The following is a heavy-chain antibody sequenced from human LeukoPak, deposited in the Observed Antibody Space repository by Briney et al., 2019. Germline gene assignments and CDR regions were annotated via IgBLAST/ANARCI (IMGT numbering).Heavy chain of an antibody. J-gene: IGHJ4*02. V-gene: IGHV4-59*11. D-gene: IGHD3-10*01. Sequence: SETLSLTCTVSGGSISGHYWGWIRQPPGKGLEWIGYIYYTGDANYIPSFESRVTISVDTSKNQFSLKLGSVTAADTAIYYCVRVVTGSVDYWGQGTLVTVSS. CDR3: VRVVTGSVDY. CDR2: IYYTGDA. CDR1: GGSISGHY.